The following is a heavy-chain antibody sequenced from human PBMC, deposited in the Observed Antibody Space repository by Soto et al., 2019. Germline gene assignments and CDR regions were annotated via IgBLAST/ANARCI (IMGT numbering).Heavy chain of an antibody. CDR1: GFSLSTSGVG. CDR2: IYWDDDK. D-gene: IGHD6-13*01. V-gene: IGHV2-5*02. J-gene: IGHJ3*02. CDR3: AHILHGYSGSRADAFDI. Sequence: QITLKESGPTLVKPTQTLTLTCTFSGFSLSTSGVGVGWIRQPPGKALEWLALIYWDDDKRYSPSLKSRLTITKDTSKNQVVLTMTHMDPVDTATYYCAHILHGYSGSRADAFDIWGQGTMVTVSS.